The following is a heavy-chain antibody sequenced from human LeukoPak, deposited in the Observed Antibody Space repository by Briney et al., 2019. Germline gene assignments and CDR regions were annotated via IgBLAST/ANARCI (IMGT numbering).Heavy chain of an antibody. CDR2: IKRKTDGGTT. CDR1: GFTFSNAW. CDR3: QRQRDFWSGYIFDY. Sequence: GGSLRLSCAASGFTFSNAWMSWVRQAPGKGLEWVGRIKRKTDGGTTDYAAPVKGRFTISRDDSKNTLYLQMNSLKTEDTAVYYCQRQRDFWSGYIFDYWGQGTLVTVSS. J-gene: IGHJ4*02. D-gene: IGHD3-3*01. V-gene: IGHV3-15*01.